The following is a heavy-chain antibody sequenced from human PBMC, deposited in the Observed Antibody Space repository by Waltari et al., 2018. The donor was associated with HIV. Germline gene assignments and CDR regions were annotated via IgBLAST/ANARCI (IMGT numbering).Heavy chain of an antibody. CDR2: INSDGSST. CDR1: GFTFSNYW. Sequence: EVQLVESGGGLVQPGGSLRLSCAASGFTFSNYWTHWVRQAPGKGLVWVSRINSDGSSTSYADSVKGRFTISRDNAKNTLYLQMNSLRAEDTAVYYCARAGRDGKLPPDYWGQGTLVTVSS. CDR3: ARAGRDGKLPPDY. D-gene: IGHD1-7*01. V-gene: IGHV3-74*01. J-gene: IGHJ4*02.